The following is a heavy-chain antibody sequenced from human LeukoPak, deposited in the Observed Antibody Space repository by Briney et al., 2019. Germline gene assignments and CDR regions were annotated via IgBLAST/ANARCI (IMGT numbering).Heavy chain of an antibody. J-gene: IGHJ6*02. Sequence: GESLEISCKGSGYSFTSYWIGWVRQMPGKGLEWMGIIYPGDSDTRYSPSFQGQVTISADKSISTAYLQWSSLKASDTAMYYCARHRGIAVAGTELYYYYGMDVWGQGTTVTVSS. D-gene: IGHD6-19*01. CDR2: IYPGDSDT. V-gene: IGHV5-51*01. CDR1: GYSFTSYW. CDR3: ARHRGIAVAGTELYYYYGMDV.